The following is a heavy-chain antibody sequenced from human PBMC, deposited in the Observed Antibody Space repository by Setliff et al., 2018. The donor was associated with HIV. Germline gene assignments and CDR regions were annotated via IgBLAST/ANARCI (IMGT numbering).Heavy chain of an antibody. Sequence: PSETLSLTCAVSGYSISNDYYWGWIRQPPGKGLEWIGSISYRGRTYYNPSLKSRLSISVDTSKNQLSLKLSSVTAADTAVHYCAISTSGVSGSYPAHAFDIWGQGTMVTVSS. CDR2: ISYRGRT. CDR3: AISTSGVSGSYPAHAFDI. CDR1: GYSISNDYY. V-gene: IGHV4-38-2*01. D-gene: IGHD3-10*01. J-gene: IGHJ3*02.